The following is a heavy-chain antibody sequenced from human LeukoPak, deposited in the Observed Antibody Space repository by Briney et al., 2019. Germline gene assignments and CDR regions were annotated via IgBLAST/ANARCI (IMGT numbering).Heavy chain of an antibody. V-gene: IGHV3-7*01. CDR3: ARVRWLSAAGTEGNFDY. CDR2: IKQDGSDK. CDR1: GFTFSSYW. Sequence: GGSLRLSCAASGFTFSSYWMSWVRQAPGKGLEWVANIKQDGSDKYYVDSVKGRFTISRDNAKNSLYLQMNSLRAEDTAVYYCARVRWLSAAGTEGNFDYWGQGTLGTVSS. D-gene: IGHD6-13*01. J-gene: IGHJ4*02.